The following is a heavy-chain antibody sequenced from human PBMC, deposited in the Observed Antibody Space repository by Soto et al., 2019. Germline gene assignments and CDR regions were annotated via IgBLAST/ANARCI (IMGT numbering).Heavy chain of an antibody. V-gene: IGHV4-39*01. CDR3: ARQAEKLRTSGSHDY. Sequence: SETLSLTCTVSGGSISSSSYYWGWIRQPPGKGLEWIGSIYYSGSTYYNPSLKSRVTISVDTSKNQFSLKLSSVTAADTAVYYCARQAEKLRTSGSHDYWGQGTLVTVSS. J-gene: IGHJ4*02. CDR2: IYYSGST. CDR1: GGSISSSSYY. D-gene: IGHD1-26*01.